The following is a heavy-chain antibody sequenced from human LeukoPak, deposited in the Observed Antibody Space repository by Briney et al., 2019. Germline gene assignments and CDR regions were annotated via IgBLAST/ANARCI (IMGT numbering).Heavy chain of an antibody. V-gene: IGHV1-2*02. D-gene: IGHD6-19*01. CDR3: ARAIFLYSSGWYGAFDI. CDR2: INPNSGGT. CDR1: GYTFTGYY. Sequence: ASVKVSCKASGYTFTGYYMHWVRQAPGQGLEWMGWINPNSGGTNYAQKFQGRVTMTRDTSISTAYMELSRLRSDDTAVYYCARAIFLYSSGWYGAFDIWGQGTMVTVSS. J-gene: IGHJ3*02.